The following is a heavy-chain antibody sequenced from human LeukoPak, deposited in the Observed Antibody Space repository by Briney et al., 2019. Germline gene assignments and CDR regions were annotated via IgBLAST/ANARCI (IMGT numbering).Heavy chain of an antibody. CDR2: IYSGGST. Sequence: GGSLRLSCAASGFTVSGNYMSWVRQAPGKGLEWVSVIYSGGSTYYTDSVKGRFTISRDNSRNTLYLQMNSLRAEDTAVYYCAREDGDPYSPFDYWGQGTLVTVSS. CDR3: AREDGDPYSPFDY. D-gene: IGHD7-27*01. V-gene: IGHV3-53*01. CDR1: GFTVSGNY. J-gene: IGHJ4*02.